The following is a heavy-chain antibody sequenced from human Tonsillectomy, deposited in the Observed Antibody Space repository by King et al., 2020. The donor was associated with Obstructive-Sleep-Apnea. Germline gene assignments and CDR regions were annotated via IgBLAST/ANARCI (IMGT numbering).Heavy chain of an antibody. Sequence: DVQLVESGRGLVQPGGSLRLSCAASGFTFSSYAMSWVRQAPGKGLEWVSAISGSGGSAYYAESVKGRFTISRDNSKNTLFLPMDSLRAEDTAIYYCARDPLGNYGSGSYDAEYFQHWGQGTLVTVSS. CDR3: ARDPLGNYGSGSYDAEYFQH. V-gene: IGHV3-23*04. CDR1: GFTFSSYA. CDR2: ISGSGGSA. D-gene: IGHD3-10*01. J-gene: IGHJ1*01.